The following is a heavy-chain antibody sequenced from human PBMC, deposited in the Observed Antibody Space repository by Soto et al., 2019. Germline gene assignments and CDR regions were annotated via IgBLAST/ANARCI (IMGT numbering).Heavy chain of an antibody. CDR2: INEDGSEK. J-gene: IGHJ3*02. CDR3: ARLLYTFHI. Sequence: EVQLVESGGGLAQPGGSLRLSCAASGFSLGDYGMSWVRQAPGKGLEWVANINEDGSEKYYVDSVKGRFTISRDNTKNSLYLQMSSLRAEDTAVYYCARLLYTFHIWGQGTVVTVSS. CDR1: GFSLGDYG. V-gene: IGHV3-7*01.